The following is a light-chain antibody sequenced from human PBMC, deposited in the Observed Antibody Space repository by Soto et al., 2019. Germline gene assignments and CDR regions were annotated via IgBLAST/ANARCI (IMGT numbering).Light chain of an antibody. Sequence: EIVLTQSPGTLSLSPWERATLSCRASQSVSNNYLAWYQQKPGQAPRLLIYAASNRATGIPARFRGSGSGTDFTLTISSLEPEDFAVDYCQQLRYWRGTFGRGTKGDIK. CDR3: QQLRYWRGT. CDR2: AAS. J-gene: IGKJ3*01. CDR1: QSVSNNY. V-gene: IGKV3-11*01.